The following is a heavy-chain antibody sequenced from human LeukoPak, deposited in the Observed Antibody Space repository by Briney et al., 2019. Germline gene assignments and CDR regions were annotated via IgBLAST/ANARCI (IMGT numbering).Heavy chain of an antibody. CDR2: LSGSGGST. Sequence: PGGSLRLSCAASGFTFSSYAMSWVRQAPGKGLEWVSTLSGSGGSTYYADSVKGRFTISRDNSKNTLYLQMNSLRAEDTAVYYCAKDLTMFGVVLIVLEDDYWGQGTLVTVSS. CDR3: AKDLTMFGVVLIVLEDDY. D-gene: IGHD3-3*01. CDR1: GFTFSSYA. J-gene: IGHJ4*02. V-gene: IGHV3-23*01.